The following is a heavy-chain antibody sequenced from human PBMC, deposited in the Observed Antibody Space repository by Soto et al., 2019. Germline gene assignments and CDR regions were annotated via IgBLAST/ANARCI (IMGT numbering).Heavy chain of an antibody. CDR3: ARDRQPDRIWTFDY. V-gene: IGHV3-23*01. J-gene: IGHJ4*02. CDR2: IFSGGVTT. D-gene: IGHD1-1*01. CDR1: GFTVSTYT. Sequence: GGSLRLSCSASGFTVSTYTMGWVRLAPGKGLEWVSTIFSGGVTTKYADSVTGRFSISRDHSKNILYLQKNSLGVHDTAVSYCARDRQPDRIWTFDYWGRAILVTVSS.